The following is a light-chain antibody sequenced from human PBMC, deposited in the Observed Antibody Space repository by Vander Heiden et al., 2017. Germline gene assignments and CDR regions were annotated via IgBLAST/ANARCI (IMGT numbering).Light chain of an antibody. CDR1: QSVSGY. J-gene: IGKJ2*01. CDR3: QQRSRWPPYT. Sequence: ELVLTHSPAPLSLSPGQRATLSRRASQSVSGYLAWYQQKSGQAPRLLIYDASNRATGIPARFSVSESGTDFTLTISSLEPEDFAVYYCQQRSRWPPYTFGQGTKLEI. CDR2: DAS. V-gene: IGKV3-11*01.